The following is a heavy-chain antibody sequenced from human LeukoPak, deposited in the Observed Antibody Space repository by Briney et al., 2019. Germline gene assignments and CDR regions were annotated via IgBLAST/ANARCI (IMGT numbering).Heavy chain of an antibody. CDR2: IYYSGST. D-gene: IGHD4-11*01. CDR3: GGLGNYMVDP. Sequence: PSETLSLTCTVSGGSISSSRYYWAWICQPPGKGLEWIGTIYYSGSTYYNPSLKSLVTISVDTSKNQFSLKLRSVTAADTAVFYCGGLGNYMVDPWGQGTLVTVSS. J-gene: IGHJ5*02. CDR1: GGSISSSRYY. V-gene: IGHV4-39*01.